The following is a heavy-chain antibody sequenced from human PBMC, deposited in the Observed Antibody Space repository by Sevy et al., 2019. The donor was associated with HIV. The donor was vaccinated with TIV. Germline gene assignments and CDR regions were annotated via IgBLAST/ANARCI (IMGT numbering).Heavy chain of an antibody. V-gene: IGHV3-53*01. CDR3: ARVWLNSGVF. CDR2: IYSGGTT. CDR1: GFTVSTSC. J-gene: IGHJ4*02. D-gene: IGHD1-26*01. Sequence: GGSLRLSCAAPGFTVSTSCMTWVRQAPGKGLESVSVIYSGGTTYYADSVKGRFTISRDNSKNTLYLQMNSLRAEDTAVYYCARVWLNSGVFWGQGTLVTVSS.